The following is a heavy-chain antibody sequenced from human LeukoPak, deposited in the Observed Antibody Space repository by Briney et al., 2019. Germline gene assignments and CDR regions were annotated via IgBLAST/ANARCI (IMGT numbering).Heavy chain of an antibody. Sequence: GGSLRLSCAASGFTFSSYSMNWVRQAPGKGLEWVSSISSSSSSYIYYADSVKGRFTISRDNAKNSLYLQINSMRAEDTAVYYCTSDFWSGYSFDYWGQGTLVTVSS. J-gene: IGHJ4*02. CDR3: TSDFWSGYSFDY. CDR1: GFTFSSYS. D-gene: IGHD3-3*01. V-gene: IGHV3-21*01. CDR2: ISSSSSSYI.